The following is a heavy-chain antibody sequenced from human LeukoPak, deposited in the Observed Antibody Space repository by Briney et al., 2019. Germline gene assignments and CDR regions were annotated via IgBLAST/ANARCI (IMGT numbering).Heavy chain of an antibody. D-gene: IGHD3-3*01. CDR2: INPNSGGT. CDR1: GYTFSDYY. J-gene: IGHJ4*02. CDR3: ARDLGNYDFWN. Sequence: EASVKVSCKASGYTFSDYYMHWVRQAPGEGLEWMGWINPNSGGTYYQQKFQGRVTLTRDTSISTAYMELSRLRSVDTAVYFCARDLGNYDFWNWGQGTLVTVSS. V-gene: IGHV1-2*02.